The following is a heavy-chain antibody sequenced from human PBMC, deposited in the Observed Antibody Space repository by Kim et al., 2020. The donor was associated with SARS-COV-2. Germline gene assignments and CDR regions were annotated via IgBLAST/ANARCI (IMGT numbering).Heavy chain of an antibody. Sequence: SETLSLTCTVSGGSISSYYWSWIRQPPGKGLEWIGYIYYSGSTNYNPSLKSRVTISVDTSKNQFSLKLSSVTAADTAVYYCARLPLVPAATVYYYYGMDVWGQGTTVTVSS. CDR1: GGSISSYY. V-gene: IGHV4-59*08. CDR3: ARLPLVPAATVYYYYGMDV. D-gene: IGHD2-2*01. J-gene: IGHJ6*02. CDR2: IYYSGST.